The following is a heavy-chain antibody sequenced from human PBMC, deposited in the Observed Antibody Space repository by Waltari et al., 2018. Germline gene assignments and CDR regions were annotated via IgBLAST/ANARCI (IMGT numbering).Heavy chain of an antibody. CDR2: ISPIFSTA. V-gene: IGHV1-69*05. CDR3: AGDLRSSGYHAFDI. CDR1: GGTFSSYA. D-gene: IGHD3-22*01. Sequence: QVQLVQSGAEVKKPGSSVKVACKASGGTFSSYALGWVRQAPGQGLEWMGGISPIFSTANYAAKFQGSVTITTDETTSTAYMELSSLRSEDTAVDYCAGDLRSSGYHAFDIWGQGTMVTVSS. J-gene: IGHJ3*02.